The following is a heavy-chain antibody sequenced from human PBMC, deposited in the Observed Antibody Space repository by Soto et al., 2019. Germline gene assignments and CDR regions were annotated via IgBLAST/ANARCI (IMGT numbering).Heavy chain of an antibody. V-gene: IGHV4-31*03. CDR2: IYYSGST. Sequence: SETLSLTCTVSGGSISSGGYYWSWIRQHPGKGLEWIGYIYYSGSTYYNPSLKSRVTISVDTSKNQFSLKLSSVTAADTAVYYCASYYDSSGYTIDYWGQGTLVTVSS. D-gene: IGHD3-22*01. CDR3: ASYYDSSGYTIDY. J-gene: IGHJ4*02. CDR1: GGSISSGGYY.